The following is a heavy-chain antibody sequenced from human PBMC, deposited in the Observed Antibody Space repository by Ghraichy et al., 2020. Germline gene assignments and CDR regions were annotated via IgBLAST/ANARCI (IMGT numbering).Heavy chain of an antibody. J-gene: IGHJ4*02. V-gene: IGHV3-23*01. CDR3: VNLNFEGPSG. CDR2: ISGTGMDR. Sequence: GESLNISCVASGFTFNNYPLSWVRQAPGKGLEWVSAISGTGMDRHYADSVTGRFTISRDNSKQTLFLHMNSLTAEDTARYYCVNLNFEGPSGWGQGTLVTVSS. D-gene: IGHD3-9*01. CDR1: GFTFNNYP.